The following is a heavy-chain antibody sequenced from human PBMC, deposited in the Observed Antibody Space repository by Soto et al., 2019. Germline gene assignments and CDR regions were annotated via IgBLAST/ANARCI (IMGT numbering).Heavy chain of an antibody. CDR1: GYTFTSYG. Sequence: XSVKVSCKASGYTFTSYGISWGRQAPIQGLEWMGWISAYNGNTNYAQKLQGRVTMTTDTSTSTAYMELRSLRSDDTAVYYCARDWVAGYCSGGSCRPLDYWGQGTLVTVSS. J-gene: IGHJ4*02. D-gene: IGHD2-15*01. V-gene: IGHV1-18*04. CDR2: ISAYNGNT. CDR3: ARDWVAGYCSGGSCRPLDY.